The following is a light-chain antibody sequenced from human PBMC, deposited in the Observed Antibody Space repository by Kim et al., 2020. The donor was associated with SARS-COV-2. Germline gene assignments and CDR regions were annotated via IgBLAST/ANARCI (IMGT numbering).Light chain of an antibody. CDR3: QVWDSSTAVV. J-gene: IGLJ2*01. CDR1: NIGSKN. Sequence: SYELTQPLSVSVALGQTARISCGRNNIGSKNVHWYQQKPGQAPVLVIYRNSNRPSGIPERFSGSNSENTATLTISRAQAGDVADYYCQVWDSSTAVVFGG. V-gene: IGLV3-9*01. CDR2: RNS.